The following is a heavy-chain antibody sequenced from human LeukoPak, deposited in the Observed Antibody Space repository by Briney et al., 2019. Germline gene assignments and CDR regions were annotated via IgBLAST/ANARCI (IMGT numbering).Heavy chain of an antibody. CDR3: AKDSGGITIFGVVIPAHAFDI. CDR1: GFTFSSYG. D-gene: IGHD3-3*01. CDR2: ISGSGGST. J-gene: IGHJ3*02. V-gene: IGHV3-23*01. Sequence: GGSLRLSCAASGFTFSSYGMHWVRQAPGKGLEWVSAISGSGGSTYYADSVKGRFTISRDNSKNTLYLQINSLRAEDTAVYYCAKDSGGITIFGVVIPAHAFDIWGQGTMVTVSS.